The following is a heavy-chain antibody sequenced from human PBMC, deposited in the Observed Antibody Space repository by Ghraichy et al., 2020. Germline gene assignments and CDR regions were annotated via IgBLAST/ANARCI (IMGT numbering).Heavy chain of an antibody. CDR2: IGSSSTYT. V-gene: IGHV3-11*06. CDR3: GRDWSSGSHAFDI. Sequence: GGSLRLSCAASGFTFSDHYMNWIRQAPGKGLEWISYIGSSSTYTNYADSVRGRFTISRDNAQNSLYLQMNSLRAEDTAVYYCGRDWSSGSHAFDIWGQGTMVTVSS. CDR1: GFTFSDHY. D-gene: IGHD5-12*01. J-gene: IGHJ3*02.